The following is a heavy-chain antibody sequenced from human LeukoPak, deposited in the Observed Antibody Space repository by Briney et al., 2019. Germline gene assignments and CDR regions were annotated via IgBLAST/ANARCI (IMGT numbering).Heavy chain of an antibody. CDR3: AKTPHIVVVTAGMDV. V-gene: IGHV3-21*04. Sequence: GGSLRLSCAASGFTFSSYSMNWVRQAPGKGLEWVSSISSSSSYIYYADSVKGRFTISRGNSKNTLYLQMNSLRAEDTAVYYCAKTPHIVVVTAGMDVWGQGTTVTVSS. D-gene: IGHD2-21*02. J-gene: IGHJ6*02. CDR2: ISSSSSYI. CDR1: GFTFSSYS.